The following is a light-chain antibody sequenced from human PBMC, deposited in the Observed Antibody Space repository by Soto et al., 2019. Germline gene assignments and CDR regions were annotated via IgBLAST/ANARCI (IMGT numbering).Light chain of an antibody. J-gene: IGKJ1*01. Sequence: ETVMTQSPATLSVSPGEGATLSCRASQSVSSNLAWYRQRPGQAPSRLIYGASTRATGVPARFSGSGSGTEFTLTISSLQSEDFAVYWCQQYDSWPRTFGQGTTVEIK. V-gene: IGKV3-15*01. CDR1: QSVSSN. CDR2: GAS. CDR3: QQYDSWPRT.